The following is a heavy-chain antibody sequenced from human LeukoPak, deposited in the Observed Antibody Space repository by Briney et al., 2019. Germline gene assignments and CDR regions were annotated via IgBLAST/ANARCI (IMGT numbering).Heavy chain of an antibody. CDR1: GYTLTELS. J-gene: IGHJ4*02. V-gene: IGHV1-24*01. Sequence: ASVKVSCKVSGYTLTELSMHWVRQAPGKGLEWMGGFDPEDGETIYAQKFQGRVTMTEDTSTDTAYMELSSLRSEDTAMYYCATQALEIFGVVMDAGWGQGTLVTVSS. CDR2: FDPEDGET. D-gene: IGHD3-3*01. CDR3: ATQALEIFGVVMDAG.